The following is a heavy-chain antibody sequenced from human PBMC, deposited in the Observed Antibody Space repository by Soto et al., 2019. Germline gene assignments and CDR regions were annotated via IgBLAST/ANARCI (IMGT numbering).Heavy chain of an antibody. Sequence: SETLSLTSTVSGGSINTNNYYWGWVRQPPGKGLEWIGSVFYNGTTYYSPSLKSRVTISLAPSRTQFSLKLESVTAADTAVYFCARLVVVSPVANAWGQGTLVTVSS. CDR2: VFYNGTT. V-gene: IGHV4-39*01. CDR1: GGSINTNNYY. D-gene: IGHD2-15*01. CDR3: ARLVVVSPVANA. J-gene: IGHJ5*02.